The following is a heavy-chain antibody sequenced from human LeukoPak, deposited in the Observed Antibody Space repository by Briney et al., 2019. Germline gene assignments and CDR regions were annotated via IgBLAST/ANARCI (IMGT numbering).Heavy chain of an antibody. V-gene: IGHV4-4*02. Sequence: SETLSLTCDVSGGSISRTNWWSWVRQSPGQGLEWIGEISLSGRTNYNPSLQSRVTMSLDESKNQLSLDLASVTAADTAVYYCSRESGAFSPFGHWGQGTLVTVHS. CDR3: SRESGAFSPFGH. CDR1: GGSISRTNW. D-gene: IGHD1-26*01. J-gene: IGHJ4*02. CDR2: ISLSGRT.